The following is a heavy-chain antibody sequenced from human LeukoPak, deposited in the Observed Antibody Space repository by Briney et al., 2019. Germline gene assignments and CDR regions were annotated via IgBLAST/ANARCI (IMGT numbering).Heavy chain of an antibody. D-gene: IGHD3-22*01. V-gene: IGHV4-30-2*01. J-gene: IGHJ3*02. CDR1: GGSISSGGYS. Sequence: SETLSLTCAVSGGSISSGGYSWSWIRQPPGKGLEWIGYIYHSGSTYYNPSLKSRVTISVDRSKNHFSLKLSSVNAADTAVYYCARGYLANYYDRSGYSNAFDIWGKGTMVTVSS. CDR3: ARGYLANYYDRSGYSNAFDI. CDR2: IYHSGST.